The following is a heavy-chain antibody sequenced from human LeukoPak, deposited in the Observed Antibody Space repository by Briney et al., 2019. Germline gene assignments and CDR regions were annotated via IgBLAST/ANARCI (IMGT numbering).Heavy chain of an antibody. CDR2: ISGSGGST. CDR1: GFTFSSYA. Sequence: GGSLRLSCAASGFTFSSYAMSWVRQAPGKGLEWVSAISGSGGSTYYADSVKGRFTISRDNSKNTLYLQMNSLRAEDTAVYYCAKVNIVVVVAATHEAFDIWGQGTMVTVSS. V-gene: IGHV3-23*01. D-gene: IGHD2-15*01. J-gene: IGHJ3*02. CDR3: AKVNIVVVVAATHEAFDI.